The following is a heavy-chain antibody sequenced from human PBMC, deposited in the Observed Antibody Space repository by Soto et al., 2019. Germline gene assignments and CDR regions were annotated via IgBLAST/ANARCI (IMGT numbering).Heavy chain of an antibody. Sequence: QVQLQESGPGLVKPSGTLSLTCAVSGGSISSSNWWSWVRQPPGKGLEWIGEIYHSGSTNYNPSLKSRVAISVDKSKNQLSLKLSSVTAADTAVYYCARVPLGEQWLDYYYYYGMDVWGQGTTVTVSS. CDR3: ARVPLGEQWLDYYYYYGMDV. D-gene: IGHD6-19*01. CDR1: GGSISSSNW. CDR2: IYHSGST. V-gene: IGHV4-4*02. J-gene: IGHJ6*02.